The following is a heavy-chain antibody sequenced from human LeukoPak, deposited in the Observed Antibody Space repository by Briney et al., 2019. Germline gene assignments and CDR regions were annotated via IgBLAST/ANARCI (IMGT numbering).Heavy chain of an antibody. Sequence: PSETLSHTCTVSGGSISSYYWSWIRQPAGKGLEWIGRIYTSGSTNYNPSLKSRVTMSVDTSKNQFSLKLSSVTAADTAVYYCARDRRVVAGTNGMDVWGQGTTVTVSS. V-gene: IGHV4-4*07. CDR2: IYTSGST. J-gene: IGHJ6*02. D-gene: IGHD6-19*01. CDR3: ARDRRVVAGTNGMDV. CDR1: GGSISSYY.